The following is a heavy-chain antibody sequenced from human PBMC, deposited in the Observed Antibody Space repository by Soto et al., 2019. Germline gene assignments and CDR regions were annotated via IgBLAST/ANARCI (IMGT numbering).Heavy chain of an antibody. CDR1: GFTFSSYW. J-gene: IGHJ6*02. CDR2: IKQDGSEK. V-gene: IGHV3-7*03. Sequence: EAQLVESGGGLVQPGGSLRLSCAASGFTFSSYWMSWVRQAPGKGLEWVANIKQDGSEKYYVDSVKGRFTISRDNAKNSLYLQMNRLRAEDTAVYYCARELGYCSSTSCSVMDYYYGMDVWGQGTTVTVSS. D-gene: IGHD2-2*01. CDR3: ARELGYCSSTSCSVMDYYYGMDV.